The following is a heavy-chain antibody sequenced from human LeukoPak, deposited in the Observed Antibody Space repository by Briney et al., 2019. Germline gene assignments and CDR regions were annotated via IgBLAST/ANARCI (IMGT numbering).Heavy chain of an antibody. CDR2: IWYDGSNK. D-gene: IGHD5-24*01. V-gene: IGHV3-33*01. CDR1: GFTFSSYG. J-gene: IGHJ4*02. Sequence: GGSLRLSCAASGFTFSSYGMHWVRQAPGKGLEWVAVIWYDGSNKYYADSVKGRFTISRDNAKNSLYLQMNSLRAEDAAIYYCVRVKESFAELPHSDYWGQGALVTVSS. CDR3: VRVKESFAELPHSDY.